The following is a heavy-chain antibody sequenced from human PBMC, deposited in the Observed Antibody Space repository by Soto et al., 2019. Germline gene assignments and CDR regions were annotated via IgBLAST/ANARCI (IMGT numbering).Heavy chain of an antibody. CDR2: IIPIFGTA. D-gene: IGHD2-15*01. J-gene: IGHJ6*02. CDR3: ARDRASSSDLYWHYYYGMDV. CDR1: GGTFSSYA. Sequence: SVKVSCKASGGTFSSYAISWVRQAPGQGFEWMGGIIPIFGTANYAQKFQGRVTITADESTSTAYMELSSLRSEDTAVYYCARDRASSSDLYWHYYYGMDVWGQGTTVTVSS. V-gene: IGHV1-69*13.